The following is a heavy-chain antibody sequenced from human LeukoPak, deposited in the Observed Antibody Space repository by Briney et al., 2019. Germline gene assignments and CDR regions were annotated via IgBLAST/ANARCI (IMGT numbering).Heavy chain of an antibody. Sequence: SETLSLTCAVYGGSFSGYYWSWIRQPPGKGLEWIGEINHSGSTNYNPSLKSRVTISVDTSKNQFSLKLSSVTGADTAVYYCARGGDSSGYYFAYYYFDYWGQGTLVTVSS. CDR1: GGSFSGYY. V-gene: IGHV4-34*01. CDR2: INHSGST. CDR3: ARGGDSSGYYFAYYYFDY. D-gene: IGHD3-22*01. J-gene: IGHJ4*02.